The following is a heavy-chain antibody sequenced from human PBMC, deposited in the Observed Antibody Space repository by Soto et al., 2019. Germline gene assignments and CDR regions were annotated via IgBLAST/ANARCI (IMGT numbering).Heavy chain of an antibody. D-gene: IGHD1-26*01. Sequence: ASVKVSCKASGYTFTSYGISWVRQAPGQGXEWMGWISAYNGNTNYAQKLQGRVTMTTDTSTSTAYMELRSLRSDDTAVYYCARETRGAVTYSGRYGRFDPWGQGTLVTVSS. CDR2: ISAYNGNT. J-gene: IGHJ5*02. CDR1: GYTFTSYG. V-gene: IGHV1-18*04. CDR3: ARETRGAVTYSGRYGRFDP.